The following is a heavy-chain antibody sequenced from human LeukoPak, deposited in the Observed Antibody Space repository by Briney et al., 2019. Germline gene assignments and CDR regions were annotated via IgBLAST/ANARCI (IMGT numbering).Heavy chain of an antibody. D-gene: IGHD1-20*01. CDR3: ARGGITGTNYYYYYGMDV. J-gene: IGHJ6*02. Sequence: ASVKVSCKASGYTFTGYYRHWVRQAPGQGLEWMGWINPNSGGTNYAQKFQGRVTMTRDTSISTAYMELSSLRSEDTAVYYCARGGITGTNYYYYYGMDVWGQGTTVTVSS. CDR2: INPNSGGT. CDR1: GYTFTGYY. V-gene: IGHV1-2*02.